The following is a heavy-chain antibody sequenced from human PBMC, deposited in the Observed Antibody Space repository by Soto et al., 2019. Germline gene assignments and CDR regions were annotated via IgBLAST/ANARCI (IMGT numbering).Heavy chain of an antibody. CDR3: ARESEDLTSNFDY. CDR1: GFTFTRYS. CDR2: ISSTTNYI. Sequence: GSLRLSCAASGFTFTRYSMNWVRQAPGKGLEWVSSISSTTNYIYYGDSMKGRFTISRDNAKNSLYLEMNSLRAEDTAVYYCARESEDLTSNFDYWGQGTLATVSS. J-gene: IGHJ4*02. V-gene: IGHV3-21*06.